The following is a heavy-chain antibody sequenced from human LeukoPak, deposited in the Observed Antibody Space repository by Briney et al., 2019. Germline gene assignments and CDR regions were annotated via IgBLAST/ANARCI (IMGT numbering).Heavy chain of an antibody. CDR1: GYTFTSYD. J-gene: IGHJ4*02. D-gene: IGHD3-10*01. Sequence: GASVKVSCKASGYTFTSYDINWVRQATGQGLEWMGWMNPNSGNTDYAQKFQGRVTITADESTSTAYMELSSLRSEDTAVYYCARVFSAFGSGSYYNERPYYFDYWGQGTLVTVSS. CDR3: ARVFSAFGSGSYYNERPYYFDY. V-gene: IGHV1-8*01. CDR2: MNPNSGNT.